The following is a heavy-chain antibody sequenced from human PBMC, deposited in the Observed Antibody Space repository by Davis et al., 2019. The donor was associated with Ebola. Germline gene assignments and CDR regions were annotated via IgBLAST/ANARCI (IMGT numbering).Heavy chain of an antibody. Sequence: SVKVSCKASGYTFTTYTFTWVRQAPGQGLEWMGRIIPVVDTKDYAQKFQGRVTLTADKATNTAYMELSGLRFDDTAVYYCARGKWFDPWGQGTLVSVTS. CDR3: ARGKWFDP. J-gene: IGHJ5*02. V-gene: IGHV1-69*08. CDR1: GYTFTTYT. CDR2: IIPVVDTK.